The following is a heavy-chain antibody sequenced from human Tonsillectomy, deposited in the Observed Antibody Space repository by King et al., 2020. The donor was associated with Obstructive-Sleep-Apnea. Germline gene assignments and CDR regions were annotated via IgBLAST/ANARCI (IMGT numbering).Heavy chain of an antibody. CDR2: ISGYNGNT. J-gene: IGHJ6*02. CDR3: AREIKFLSFGESFPYNLGV. CDR1: GYTFTSYG. V-gene: IGHV1-18*01. D-gene: IGHD3-10*01. Sequence: QLVQSGAEVKKPGASMKVSCKASGYTFTSYGISWVRQAPGQGLEWMGWISGYNGNTDYALKLQGRVTMTTDTSTNTAYMELRSLRSDDTAVYYCAREIKFLSFGESFPYNLGVWGQGTSVTVSS.